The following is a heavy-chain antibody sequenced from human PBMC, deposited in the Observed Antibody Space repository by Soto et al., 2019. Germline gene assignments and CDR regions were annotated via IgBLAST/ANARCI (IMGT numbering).Heavy chain of an antibody. J-gene: IGHJ4*02. V-gene: IGHV4-39*01. CDR2: IYYSGTT. CDR3: ARHEYCNSDTCYGGFDH. CDR1: GGSTTSSGYY. D-gene: IGHD2-2*01. Sequence: QLQLQESGPGLVKPSETLSLTCTVSGGSTTSSGYYWGWLRQPPGKGLEWIGSIYYSGTTYYNPSLKSRVSTSVDTSKNQFSLKLSSVTAADTAVYYCARHEYCNSDTCYGGFDHWGQGALVTVSS.